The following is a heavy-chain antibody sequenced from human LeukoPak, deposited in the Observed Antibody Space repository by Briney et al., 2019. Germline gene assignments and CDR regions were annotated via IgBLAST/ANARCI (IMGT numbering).Heavy chain of an antibody. CDR1: GFTFSDYY. V-gene: IGHV3-11*01. J-gene: IGHJ4*02. Sequence: PGGSLRLSCAASGFTFSDYYMSWIRQAPGKGLEWVSYISSSGSTIYYADSVKGRFTISRDNAKNSLYLQMNSLRAEDTAVYWCAKDPINWGSIYFDCWGQGTLVTVSS. CDR2: ISSSGSTI. D-gene: IGHD7-27*01. CDR3: AKDPINWGSIYFDC.